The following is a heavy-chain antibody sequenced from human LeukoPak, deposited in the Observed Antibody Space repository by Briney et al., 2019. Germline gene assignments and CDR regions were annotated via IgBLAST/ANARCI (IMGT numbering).Heavy chain of an antibody. D-gene: IGHD2-8*01. J-gene: IGHJ1*01. CDR3: AREANGDFQH. Sequence: PSETLSLTCAVYGGSFSGYYWSWIRQPPGKGLEWIGEINHSGSTNYNPSLKSRVTISVDTSKNQFSLKLSSVTAADTAVYYCAREANGDFQHWGQGTLVTVSS. CDR2: INHSGST. V-gene: IGHV4-34*01. CDR1: GGSFSGYY.